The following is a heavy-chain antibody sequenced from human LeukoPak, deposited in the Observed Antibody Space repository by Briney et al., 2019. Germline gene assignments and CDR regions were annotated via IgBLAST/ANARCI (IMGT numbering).Heavy chain of an antibody. CDR1: GFTFSSYA. V-gene: IGHV3-30-3*01. D-gene: IGHD4-17*01. CDR3: ASRREDYGDLFDY. Sequence: GGSLRLSCAAAGFTFSSYAMHWVRQAPGKGLEWVAVISYDGSNKYYADSVKGRFTISRDNSKSTLYLQMNSLRAEDTAVYYCASRREDYGDLFDYWGQGTLVTVSS. CDR2: ISYDGSNK. J-gene: IGHJ4*02.